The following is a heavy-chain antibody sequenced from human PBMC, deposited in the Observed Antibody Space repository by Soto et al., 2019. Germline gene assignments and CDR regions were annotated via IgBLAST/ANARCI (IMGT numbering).Heavy chain of an antibody. Sequence: SETLSLTCTVSGGSISSSSYYWGWIRQPPGKGLEWIGSIYYSGSTYYNPSLKSRVTISVDTSKNQFSLKLGSVTAADTAVYYCARAYIAAAVDYWGQGTLVTVSS. CDR2: IYYSGST. V-gene: IGHV4-39*07. CDR1: GGSISSSSYY. J-gene: IGHJ4*02. CDR3: ARAYIAAAVDY. D-gene: IGHD6-13*01.